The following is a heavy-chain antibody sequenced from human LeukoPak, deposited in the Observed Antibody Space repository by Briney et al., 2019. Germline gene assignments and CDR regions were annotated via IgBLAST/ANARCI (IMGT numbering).Heavy chain of an antibody. J-gene: IGHJ4*02. Sequence: GRSLRLSCAASGFTFSSYAMHWVRQAPGKGLEWVAVISYDGSNKYYADSVKGRFTISRDNSKNTLYLQMNSLRAEDTAVYYCAKDTNLDYWGQGTLVPVSS. D-gene: IGHD2-8*01. CDR3: AKDTNLDY. CDR1: GFTFSSYA. CDR2: ISYDGSNK. V-gene: IGHV3-30*04.